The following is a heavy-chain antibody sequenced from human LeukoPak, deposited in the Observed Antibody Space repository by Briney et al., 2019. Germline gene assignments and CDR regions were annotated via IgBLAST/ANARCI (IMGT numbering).Heavy chain of an antibody. CDR2: IYYSGST. CDR1: GGSISSYY. CDR3: ARGSRLDWYFDL. D-gene: IGHD6-19*01. V-gene: IGHV4-59*08. Sequence: SETLSLTCTVSGGSISSYYWSWIRQPPGKGLEWIGYIYYSGSTNYNPSLKRRVTISVDTSKNQFSLKLSSVTAADTAVYYCARGSRLDWYFDLWGRGTLVTVSS. J-gene: IGHJ2*01.